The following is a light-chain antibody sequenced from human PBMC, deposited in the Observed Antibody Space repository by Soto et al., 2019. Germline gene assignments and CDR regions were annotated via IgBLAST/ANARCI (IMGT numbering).Light chain of an antibody. CDR2: SAS. J-gene: IGKJ4*01. Sequence: EIVMTQSPPTLSVSPGERATLSCRASQRISTNVAWYQHKPGQAPRLLIYSASTRATGIPARFSGSGSGTELTLTISSLQSEDFAVYYCQQYNNWPPITFGGGTKVDIK. CDR1: QRISTN. V-gene: IGKV3-15*01. CDR3: QQYNNWPPIT.